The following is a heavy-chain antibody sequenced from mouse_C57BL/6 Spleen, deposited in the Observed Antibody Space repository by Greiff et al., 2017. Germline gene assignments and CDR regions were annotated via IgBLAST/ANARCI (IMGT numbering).Heavy chain of an antibody. Sequence: EVHLVESGGGLVKPGGSLKLSCAASGFTFSDYGMHWVRQAPEKGLEWVAYISSDSGTINYADKVKGRFTISRDNAKNTLFLQMTSLRSEDTAMYYAFMRGSFDVWGTGTTVTVSS. D-gene: IGHD1-1*01. J-gene: IGHJ1*03. CDR2: ISSDSGTI. V-gene: IGHV5-17*01. CDR3: FMRGSFDV. CDR1: GFTFSDYG.